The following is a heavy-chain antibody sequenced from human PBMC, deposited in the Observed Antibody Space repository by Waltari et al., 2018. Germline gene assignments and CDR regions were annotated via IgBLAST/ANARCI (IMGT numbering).Heavy chain of an antibody. J-gene: IGHJ4*02. D-gene: IGHD3-10*01. V-gene: IGHV3-49*03. CDR2: IRSKAYGGTT. CDR3: TRDTLRDMVQGAPDY. CDR1: GFTFGDYA. Sequence: EVQRVESGGGLVQPGRSLRLSCTASGFTFGDYAMSWFRQAPGRGLEWVGFIRSKAYGGTTEYAASVKGRFTISRDDSKSIAYLQMNSLKTEDTAVYYCTRDTLRDMVQGAPDYWGQGTLVTVSS.